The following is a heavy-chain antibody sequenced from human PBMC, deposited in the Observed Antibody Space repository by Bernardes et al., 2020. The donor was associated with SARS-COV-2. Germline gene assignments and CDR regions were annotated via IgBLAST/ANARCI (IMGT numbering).Heavy chain of an antibody. V-gene: IGHV4-61*01. D-gene: IGHD3-10*01. CDR1: GGSVSSGSYY. CDR3: ARGSEIGAHFDY. Sequence: SETLSLTCTVSGGSVSSGSYYWSWIRQPPGKGLEWIGYIYYSGSTNYNPSLESRVTISVDSSKNLFSLNLSSVTAADTAVYYCARGSEIGAHFDYWGQGTLVSVSS. CDR2: IYYSGST. J-gene: IGHJ4*02.